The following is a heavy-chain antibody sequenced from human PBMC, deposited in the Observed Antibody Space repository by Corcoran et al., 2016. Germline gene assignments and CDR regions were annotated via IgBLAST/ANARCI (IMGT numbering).Heavy chain of an antibody. CDR3: ARDFCSGGSCYSNWFDP. D-gene: IGHD2-15*01. J-gene: IGHJ5*02. CDR1: GYTFTSYG. Sequence: QVQLVQSGAEVKKPGASVKVSCKASGYTFTSYGISWVRQAPGQGLEWMGWISAYNGNTNYAQKLQGRVTMTTDTSTSTAYMELRSLRSDDTAVYYCARDFCSGGSCYSNWFDPWGQGTLVTVSS. CDR2: ISAYNGNT. V-gene: IGHV1-18*01.